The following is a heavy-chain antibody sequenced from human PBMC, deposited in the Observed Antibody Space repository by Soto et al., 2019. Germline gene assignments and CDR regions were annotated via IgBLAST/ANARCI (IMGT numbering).Heavy chain of an antibody. CDR1: DGSISTSSYY. CDR2: IFYTGRT. Sequence: SETLSLTCTVSDGSISTSSYYWGWIRQSPGKRQECIGTIFYTGRTYYKPSLESRVTLSVDTSKNQFSLHLTSVTAADTAVYYCTRHHPHHYDSSGYFDYWGQGTLVTVSS. V-gene: IGHV4-39*01. D-gene: IGHD3-22*01. J-gene: IGHJ4*02. CDR3: TRHHPHHYDSSGYFDY.